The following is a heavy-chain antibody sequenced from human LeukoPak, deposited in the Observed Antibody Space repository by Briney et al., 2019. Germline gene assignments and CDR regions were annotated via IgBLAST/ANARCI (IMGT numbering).Heavy chain of an antibody. J-gene: IGHJ6*03. V-gene: IGHV4-39*07. CDR2: IYYSGST. Sequence: PGGSLRLSCAASGFTFSSYGMSWVRQAPGKGLEWIGNIYYSGSTYYSPSLKSRVTISVDTSKNQFSLKLSSVTAADTAVYYCARDAPGWFGSYYYYMDVWGKGTTVTVSS. D-gene: IGHD3-10*01. CDR3: ARDAPGWFGSYYYYMDV. CDR1: GFTFSSYG.